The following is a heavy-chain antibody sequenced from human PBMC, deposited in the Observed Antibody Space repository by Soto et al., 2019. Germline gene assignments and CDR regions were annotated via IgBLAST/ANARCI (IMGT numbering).Heavy chain of an antibody. D-gene: IGHD3-10*01. J-gene: IGHJ4*02. CDR1: GFTFSNDW. V-gene: IGHV3-15*01. Sequence: GGSLRLSCAASGFTFSNDWMRWVRQAPGKGLEWVGRIKSKTDGGTTDYAAPVKGIFTISRDDSKNTLYLQMNSLKTEDTAVYCCTSHVWVGDYWGQGTLVTVSS. CDR2: IKSKTDGGTT. CDR3: TSHVWVGDY.